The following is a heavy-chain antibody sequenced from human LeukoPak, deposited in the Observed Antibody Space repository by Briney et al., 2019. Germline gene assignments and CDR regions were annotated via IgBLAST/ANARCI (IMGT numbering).Heavy chain of an antibody. CDR1: GYTFTGYY. CDR2: VNPNSGGT. V-gene: IGHV1-2*02. CDR3: ARELYYYDSSGYYRVHWFDP. D-gene: IGHD3-22*01. Sequence: ASVKVSCKASGYTFTGYYMHWVRQAPGQGLEWMGWVNPNSGGTNYAQKFQGRVTMTRDTSISTAYMELSRLRSDDTAVYYCARELYYYDSSGYYRVHWFDPWGQGTLVTVSS. J-gene: IGHJ5*02.